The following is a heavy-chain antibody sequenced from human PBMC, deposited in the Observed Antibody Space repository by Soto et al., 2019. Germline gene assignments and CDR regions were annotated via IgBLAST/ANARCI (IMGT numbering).Heavy chain of an antibody. J-gene: IGHJ4*02. Sequence: PXHSCEVCGFSFSRTWMRWVRQAPGKGPEWMANINPDGNDKKYVDSVRGRFTVSRDNAKNSVFLQMDSLRVEDSATYYCVRDMVRRAARSTVYWGQGALVTVSS. CDR1: GFSFSRTW. CDR2: INPDGNDK. CDR3: VRDMVRRAARSTVY. V-gene: IGHV3-7*01. D-gene: IGHD3-10*01.